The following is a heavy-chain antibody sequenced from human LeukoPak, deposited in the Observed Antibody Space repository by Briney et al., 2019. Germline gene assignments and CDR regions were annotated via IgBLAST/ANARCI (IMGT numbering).Heavy chain of an antibody. J-gene: IGHJ3*02. CDR2: ISSSSTYI. V-gene: IGHV3-21*01. CDR3: ASNVTTTPITTGGAFNI. CDR1: GFTFSSYS. D-gene: IGHD4-17*01. Sequence: KAGGSLRLSCAASGFTFSSYSMNWVRQAPGKGLEWVSYISSSSTYIYYADSVKGRFTVSRDNAQNSLHLQMNSLRAEDTAVYYCASNVTTTPITTGGAFNIWGQGTMVTVSS.